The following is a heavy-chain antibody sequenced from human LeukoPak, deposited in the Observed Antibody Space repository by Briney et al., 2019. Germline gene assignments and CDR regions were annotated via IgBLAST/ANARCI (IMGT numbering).Heavy chain of an antibody. Sequence: PGGSLRLACAASGFNIRGYALDWVRQAPGKGLEWLAFIDYSAKLIYYADSVKGRFAISRDDAKNSLYLQMNSLRAEDTAVYYCGRDLPTGYAIDSWGQGALVTVSS. CDR3: GRDLPTGYAIDS. J-gene: IGHJ4*02. V-gene: IGHV3-48*01. CDR2: IDYSAKLI. CDR1: GFNIRGYA. D-gene: IGHD3-9*01.